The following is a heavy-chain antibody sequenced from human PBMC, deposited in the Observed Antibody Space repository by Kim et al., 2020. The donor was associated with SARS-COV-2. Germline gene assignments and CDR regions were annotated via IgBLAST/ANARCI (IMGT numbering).Heavy chain of an antibody. D-gene: IGHD2-2*01. CDR1: GGSISSYY. Sequence: SETLSLTCTVSGGSISSYYWSWIRQPPGKGLEWIGYIYYSGSTNYNPSLKSRVTISVDTSKNQFSLKLSSVTAADTAVYYCARHNRGYQLLEFDYWGQGTLVTVSS. J-gene: IGHJ4*02. CDR2: IYYSGST. CDR3: ARHNRGYQLLEFDY. V-gene: IGHV4-59*08.